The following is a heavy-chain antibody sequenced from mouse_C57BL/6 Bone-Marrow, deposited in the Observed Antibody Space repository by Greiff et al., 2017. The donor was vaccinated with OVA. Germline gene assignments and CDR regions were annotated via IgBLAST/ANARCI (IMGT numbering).Heavy chain of an antibody. V-gene: IGHV5-12*01. CDR1: GFTFSDYY. CDR3: ARPAYYSNYDAMDY. D-gene: IGHD2-5*01. CDR2: ISNGGGST. J-gene: IGHJ4*01. Sequence: EVKLQESGGGLVQPGGSLKLSCAASGFTFSDYYMYWVRQTPEKRLEWVAYISNGGGSTYYPDTVKGRVTISRDNAKNTLYLQMSRLKSEDTAMYYCARPAYYSNYDAMDYWGQGTSVTVSS.